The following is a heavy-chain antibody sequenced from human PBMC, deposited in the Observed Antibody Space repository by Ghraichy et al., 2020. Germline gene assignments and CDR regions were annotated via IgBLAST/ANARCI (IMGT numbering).Heavy chain of an antibody. CDR3: AKRYSSGWYAPNPDAFDF. D-gene: IGHD6-19*01. V-gene: IGHV3-7*03. CDR1: GFTFSNYY. Sequence: SCAASGFTFSNYYVTWVRQAPGKGLEWVANIKQDGSDKFYVDSVKGRFTISRDNAKNSLYLQMHSLRAEDTAVYYCAKRYSSGWYAPNPDAFDFWGQGTMVTVSS. CDR2: IKQDGSDK. J-gene: IGHJ3*01.